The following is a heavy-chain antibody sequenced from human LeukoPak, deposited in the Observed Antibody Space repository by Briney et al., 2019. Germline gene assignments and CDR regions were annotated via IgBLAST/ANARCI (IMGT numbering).Heavy chain of an antibody. Sequence: PSETLSLTCTVSGYSISSGYYWAWLRQSPGKGLEWIGNVYHDGRTYYNPSLKSRVTISVDTSKNQFSLKLSSVTAADTAVYYCARAKWELPWSKWLDPWGQGTLVAVSS. V-gene: IGHV4-38-2*02. CDR1: GYSISSGYY. CDR3: ARAKWELPWSKWLDP. J-gene: IGHJ5*02. CDR2: VYHDGRT. D-gene: IGHD1-26*01.